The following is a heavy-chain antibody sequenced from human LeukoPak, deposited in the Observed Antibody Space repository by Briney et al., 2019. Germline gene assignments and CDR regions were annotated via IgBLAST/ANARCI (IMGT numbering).Heavy chain of an antibody. CDR1: GYTFTNFY. Sequence: RASVKVSCKASGYTFTNFYMHWVRQAPGQGLEWMGVIDPSAGSTTYAQKFQGRVTMTRDTATSTVYMELSSLRSEDTAVYYCARSIAAAGTRFDPWGQGTLVTVSS. D-gene: IGHD6-13*01. J-gene: IGHJ5*02. V-gene: IGHV1-46*01. CDR2: IDPSAGST. CDR3: ARSIAAAGTRFDP.